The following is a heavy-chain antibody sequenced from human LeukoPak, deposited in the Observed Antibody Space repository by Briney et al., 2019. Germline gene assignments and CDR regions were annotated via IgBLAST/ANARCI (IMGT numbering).Heavy chain of an antibody. CDR1: GGSISSSSYY. CDR2: IYYSGST. J-gene: IGHJ6*03. D-gene: IGHD2-15*01. V-gene: IGHV4-39*01. Sequence: PSETLSLTCTVSGGSISSSSYYWGWIRQPPGKWLEWIGNIYYSGSTYYNPSLKSRVTISVDTTKNQFSLKLSSVTAADTAVYHCARLAAPYSYSYMDVWGKGTSVTVSS. CDR3: ARLAAPYSYSYMDV.